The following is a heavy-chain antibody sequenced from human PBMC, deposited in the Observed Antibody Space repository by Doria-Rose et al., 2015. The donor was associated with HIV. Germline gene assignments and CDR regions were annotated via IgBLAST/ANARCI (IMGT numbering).Heavy chain of an antibody. D-gene: IGHD3-3*01. CDR3: SRMGSYRELAH. CDR2: TYYTGTS. V-gene: IGHV4-31*03. Sequence: PCLVKPSETLSLTCSVSGATVSSRGYYWNWIRQVPGKGLESLGYTYYTGTSDYSPSLKSRLNMAVDTSKNQFSLKLSFVTVADTAVYYCSRMGSYRELAHWGQGALVGVSA. CDR1: GATVSSRGYY. J-gene: IGHJ4*02.